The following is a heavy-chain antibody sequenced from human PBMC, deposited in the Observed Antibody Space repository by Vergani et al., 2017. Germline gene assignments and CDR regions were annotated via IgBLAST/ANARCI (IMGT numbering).Heavy chain of an antibody. D-gene: IGHD2/OR15-2a*01. J-gene: IGHJ6*03. CDR3: AKELGGCNSISCSYYKDV. V-gene: IGHV3-33*06. CDR2: IWYDGSNI. CDR1: GFRFSSYG. Sequence: QVQLVESGGGVVQPGRSLRLSCAASGFRFSSYGMNWVRQARGKGLEWVAVIWYDGSNIYYADSVKGRFTISRDNSQNTVNLQMNSLRVDETAVYYYAKELGGCNSISCSYYKDVLGKGTTVTV.